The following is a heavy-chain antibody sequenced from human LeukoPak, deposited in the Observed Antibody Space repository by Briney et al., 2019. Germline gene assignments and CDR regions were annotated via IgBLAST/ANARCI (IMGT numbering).Heavy chain of an antibody. CDR3: ARDRERAFDI. Sequence: PSETLSLTCTVSGGSISGYYRSWIRQPPGKGLEWIGYISYSGSTNYNPSLKSRVTISVDTSKNQFSLKLSSVTAADTAVYYCARDRERAFDIWGQGTLVTASS. V-gene: IGHV4-59*01. D-gene: IGHD1-26*01. CDR1: GGSISGYY. CDR2: ISYSGST. J-gene: IGHJ3*02.